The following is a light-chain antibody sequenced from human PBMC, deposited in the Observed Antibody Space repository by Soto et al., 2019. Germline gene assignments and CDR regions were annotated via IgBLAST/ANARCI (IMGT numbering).Light chain of an antibody. CDR3: QQYGSSGK. Sequence: EIVLTQSPGTLCLSPGERATLSSRASQSVSNNYLAWYQQKPGQAPRLLIYGESNGATGIPDRFSGSVCGTDFTLTISRLEPEDFAVYYCQQYGSSGKFGQGTKVDI. CDR2: GES. V-gene: IGKV3-20*01. CDR1: QSVSNNY. J-gene: IGKJ1*01.